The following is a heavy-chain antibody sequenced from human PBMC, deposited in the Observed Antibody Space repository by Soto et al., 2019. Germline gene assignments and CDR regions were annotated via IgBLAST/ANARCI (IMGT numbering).Heavy chain of an antibody. CDR3: ARTRKNSGVFSDRTYYSEC. CDR2: INHSGST. J-gene: IGHJ4*02. D-gene: IGHD6-19*01. CDR1: GGSFNTYY. V-gene: IGHV4-34*01. Sequence: SETLSLTCAVYGGSFNTYYWRWTWILQPPGKGLEWIGEINHSGSTNYNPSLRSRVTISVDTSKNQFSLKLSSVTAADTAVYYCARTRKNSGVFSDRTYYSECWGEGKLVHVS.